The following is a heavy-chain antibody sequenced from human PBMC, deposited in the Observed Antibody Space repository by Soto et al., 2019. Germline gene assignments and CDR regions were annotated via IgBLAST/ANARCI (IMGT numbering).Heavy chain of an antibody. V-gene: IGHV4-34*01. Sequence: QVQLQQWGAGLLKPSETLSLTCAVYGGSFSGYYWSWIRQPPGKGLEWIGEINHSGSTNYNPSLKSRVTISVDTSKNHFSLKLSSVTAADTAVYYCAREDDWNYGGGWFDPWGQGTLVTVSS. D-gene: IGHD1-7*01. CDR3: AREDDWNYGGGWFDP. CDR2: INHSGST. CDR1: GGSFSGYY. J-gene: IGHJ5*02.